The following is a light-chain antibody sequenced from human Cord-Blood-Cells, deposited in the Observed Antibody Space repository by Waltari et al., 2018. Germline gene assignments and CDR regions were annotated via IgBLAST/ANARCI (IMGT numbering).Light chain of an antibody. CDR2: DAS. Sequence: EILLPQSPATLSLSPGQTATLACRASQSVSSYLAWYQQKPGQARRLLIYDASNRATGIPARFSGSGSGTDFTLTISSLEPEDFAVYYCQQRSNWPLTFGGGTKVEIK. V-gene: IGKV3-11*01. J-gene: IGKJ4*01. CDR3: QQRSNWPLT. CDR1: QSVSSY.